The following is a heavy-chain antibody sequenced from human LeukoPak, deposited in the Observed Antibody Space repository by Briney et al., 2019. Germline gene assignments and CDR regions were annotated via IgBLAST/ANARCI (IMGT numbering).Heavy chain of an antibody. CDR2: INTDGNTT. V-gene: IGHV3-74*01. Sequence: PGGSLRLSCAASRFTFSSYWMHWVRQAPGKRLVWVSRINTDGNTTTYADSVKGRFTISRDNAKNTLYLQMNSLRAEDTAVYYCAGAASRVTSPDYWGQGTLVTVSS. CDR1: RFTFSSYW. CDR3: AGAASRVTSPDY. D-gene: IGHD4-23*01. J-gene: IGHJ4*02.